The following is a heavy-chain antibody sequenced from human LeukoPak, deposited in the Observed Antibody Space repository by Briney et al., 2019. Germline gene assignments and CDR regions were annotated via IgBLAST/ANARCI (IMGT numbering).Heavy chain of an antibody. Sequence: SVKVSCKASGGTFSSYAISWVRQAPGQGLEWMGRIIPILGIANYAQKFQGRVTITADKSTSTAYMELSSLRSEDTAVYYCARGYYDFWSGYPPRYYGMDVWGQGTTVTVSS. J-gene: IGHJ6*02. CDR1: GGTFSSYA. V-gene: IGHV1-69*04. CDR2: IIPILGIA. CDR3: ARGYYDFWSGYPPRYYGMDV. D-gene: IGHD3-3*01.